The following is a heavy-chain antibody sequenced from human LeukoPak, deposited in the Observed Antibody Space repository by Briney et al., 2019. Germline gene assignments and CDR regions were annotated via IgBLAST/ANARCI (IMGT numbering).Heavy chain of an antibody. D-gene: IGHD3-22*01. J-gene: IGHJ4*02. Sequence: PGGSLRLSCAASGFTFSNYWMNWVRQAPGKGLEWVANIKRDGSEKYYVDSVRGRFTISRDNVKNSLYLQLSSLKAEDTGIYYCARDVYYYGSSGHDFWGQGTLVTVSS. CDR3: ARDVYYYGSSGHDF. V-gene: IGHV3-7*01. CDR2: IKRDGSEK. CDR1: GFTFSNYW.